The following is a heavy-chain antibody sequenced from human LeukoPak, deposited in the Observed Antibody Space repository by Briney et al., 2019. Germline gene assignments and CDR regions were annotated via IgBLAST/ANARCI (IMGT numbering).Heavy chain of an antibody. Sequence: PGGSLRLSCAASGFTFSSYAMHWVRQAPGKGLEWVAVISYDGSNKYYADSVKGQFTISRDNSKNTLYLQMNSLRAEDTAVYYCARGPFDWLWDYWGQGTLVTVSS. V-gene: IGHV3-30*04. CDR2: ISYDGSNK. CDR1: GFTFSSYA. D-gene: IGHD3-9*01. CDR3: ARGPFDWLWDY. J-gene: IGHJ4*02.